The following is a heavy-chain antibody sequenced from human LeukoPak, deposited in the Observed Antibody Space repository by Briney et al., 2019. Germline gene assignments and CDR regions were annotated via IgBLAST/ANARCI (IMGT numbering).Heavy chain of an antibody. J-gene: IGHJ4*02. CDR2: INPNSGGT. Sequence: ASVKVSCKASGYTFTGYYMHWVRQAPGQGLEWMGWINPNSGGTNYAQKFQGRVTMTRDTSISTVYMELSSLRSEDTAVYYCALAAAGPFDYWGQGTLVTVSS. D-gene: IGHD6-13*01. CDR3: ALAAAGPFDY. V-gene: IGHV1-2*02. CDR1: GYTFTGYY.